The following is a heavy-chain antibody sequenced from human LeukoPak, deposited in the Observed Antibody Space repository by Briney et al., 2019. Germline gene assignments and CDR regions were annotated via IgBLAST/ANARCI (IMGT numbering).Heavy chain of an antibody. CDR1: GGSISSSSYY. Sequence: SETLSLTCTVSGGSISSSSYYWGWIRQPPGKGLEWIGSIYYSGSTYYNPSLKSRVTISVDTSKNQFSLKLSSVTAADTAVYYCARDIVATNYYYYMDVWGKGTTVTVSS. CDR2: IYYSGST. V-gene: IGHV4-39*02. CDR3: ARDIVATNYYYYMDV. J-gene: IGHJ6*03. D-gene: IGHD5-12*01.